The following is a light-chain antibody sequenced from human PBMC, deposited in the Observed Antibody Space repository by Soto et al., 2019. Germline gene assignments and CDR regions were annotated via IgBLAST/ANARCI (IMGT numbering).Light chain of an antibody. CDR3: NSYASSNNWV. V-gene: IGLV2-8*01. Sequence: QSVLTQPASVSGSPGQSITISCTGTSSDVGSYNYVSWFQQHPGKAPKLMIYEVSKRPSGVPDRFSGSKSGNTASLTVSGLQAEDEADYYCNSYASSNNWVFGGGTKLTVL. CDR1: SSDVGSYNY. CDR2: EVS. J-gene: IGLJ3*02.